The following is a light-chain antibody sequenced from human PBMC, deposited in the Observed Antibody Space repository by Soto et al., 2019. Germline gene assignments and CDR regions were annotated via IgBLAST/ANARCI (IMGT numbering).Light chain of an antibody. CDR3: QQTYSNPRT. Sequence: DTVLTQSPATLSLSPGERATLSCRASQSVTTYLAWYQQKPGQAPRLLIYDASTRATGIPARFSGSGSGTDFTLTISSLQPEDSATYYCQQTYSNPRTFGQGTKVDIK. CDR1: QSVTTY. V-gene: IGKV3-11*01. CDR2: DAS. J-gene: IGKJ1*01.